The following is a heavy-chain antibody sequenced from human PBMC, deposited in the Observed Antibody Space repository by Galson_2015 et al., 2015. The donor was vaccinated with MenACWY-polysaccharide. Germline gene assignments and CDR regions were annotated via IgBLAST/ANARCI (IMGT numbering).Heavy chain of an antibody. V-gene: IGHV1-69*13. D-gene: IGHD1-26*01. CDR3: ARVGGSYFGFDY. CDR2: IIPIFSTA. J-gene: IGHJ4*02. CDR1: GGTFSSYA. Sequence: SVKVSCKASGGTFSSYAISWVRQAPGQGLEWMGGIIPIFSTANYAQKFQGRVTITADESTSTAYMELSSLRSEDTAVYYCARVGGSYFGFDYWGQGTLVTVSS.